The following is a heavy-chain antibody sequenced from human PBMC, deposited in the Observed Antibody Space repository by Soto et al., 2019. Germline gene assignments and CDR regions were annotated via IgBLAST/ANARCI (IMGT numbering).Heavy chain of an antibody. CDR2: MSYDGSNE. CDR1: GFTFSHYA. J-gene: IGHJ4*02. V-gene: IGHV3-30*18. CDR3: AKDGSHNFDY. Sequence: QVQLVESGGGVVQPGRSLILSCAASGFTFSHYAMHWVRQAPGKGLEWVALMSYDGSNEYYADSVKGRFTISRDNSKNTLYLQMNRLRAVDTAVYYCAKDGSHNFDYWGQGTLVTVST. D-gene: IGHD1-26*01.